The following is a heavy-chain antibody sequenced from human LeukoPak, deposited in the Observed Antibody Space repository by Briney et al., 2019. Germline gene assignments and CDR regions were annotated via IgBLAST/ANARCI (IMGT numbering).Heavy chain of an antibody. CDR1: GFTFSSYA. CDR2: ISGSGGST. D-gene: IGHD3-22*01. J-gene: IGHJ5*02. V-gene: IGHV3-23*01. Sequence: GGSLRLSCAVSGFTFSSYAMSWVRQAPGKGLEWVSVISGSGGSTYYVDSVKGRFTISRDNSKNTLSLQMNSLRAEDTAVYYCAKGDSGYYYDSSGYLNWFDPWGQGTLVTVSS. CDR3: AKGDSGYYYDSSGYLNWFDP.